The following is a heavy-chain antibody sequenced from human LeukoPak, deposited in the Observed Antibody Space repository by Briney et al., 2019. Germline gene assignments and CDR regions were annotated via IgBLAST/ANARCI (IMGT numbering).Heavy chain of an antibody. CDR1: GYTLTELS. J-gene: IGHJ4*02. V-gene: IGHV1-24*01. D-gene: IGHD3-10*01. CDR2: FDPEDGET. CDR3: ATAVLYSSMVRGVIIFDY. Sequence: ASVKVSCKVSGYTLTELSMHWVRQAPGKGLEWMGGFDPEDGETIYAQKFQGRVTMTVDTSTDTAYMELSSLRSEDTAVYYCATAVLYSSMVRGVIIFDYWGQGTLVTVSS.